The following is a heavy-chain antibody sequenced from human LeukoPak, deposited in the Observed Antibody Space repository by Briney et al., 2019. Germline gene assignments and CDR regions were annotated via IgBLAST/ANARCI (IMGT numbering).Heavy chain of an antibody. D-gene: IGHD2-21*02. Sequence: GGSLRPSCAASGFTFSSYSMNWVRQAPGKGLEWVSSISSSSSYIYHADSVKGRFTISRDNAKNSLYLQMNSLRAEDTAVYYCARDMTYCGGDCYWGNAFDIWGQGTMVTVSS. CDR2: ISSSSSYI. CDR3: ARDMTYCGGDCYWGNAFDI. CDR1: GFTFSSYS. V-gene: IGHV3-21*01. J-gene: IGHJ3*02.